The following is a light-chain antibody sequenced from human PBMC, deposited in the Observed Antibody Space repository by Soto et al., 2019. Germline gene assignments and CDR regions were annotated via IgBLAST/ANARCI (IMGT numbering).Light chain of an antibody. J-gene: IGKJ5*01. Sequence: DIVMTQSPDSLAVSLGERATINCKSSQSVLYNFNNKKYLAWYQQKPGQPPKLLIYWASTRESGVPDRFSGSGSGTDFTLTIASLQAEDVAVYYCQQYYSIPITFGQGTRLEIK. V-gene: IGKV4-1*01. CDR1: QSVLYNFNNKKY. CDR3: QQYYSIPIT. CDR2: WAS.